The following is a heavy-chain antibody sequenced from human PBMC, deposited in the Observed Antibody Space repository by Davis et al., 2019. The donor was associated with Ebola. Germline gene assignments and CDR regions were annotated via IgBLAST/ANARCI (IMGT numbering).Heavy chain of an antibody. Sequence: GGSLRLSCTVSGFTFSNYGLHWIRQAPGKGLEWVSVISYDGSNQYYADSVKGRFTVSRDNSKNTLFLQMNGLRTEDTAIYYCARVHCITSSCYWRDAFDIWGQGTMVTVSS. D-gene: IGHD2-2*01. V-gene: IGHV3-30*03. J-gene: IGHJ3*02. CDR3: ARVHCITSSCYWRDAFDI. CDR1: GFTFSNYG. CDR2: ISYDGSNQ.